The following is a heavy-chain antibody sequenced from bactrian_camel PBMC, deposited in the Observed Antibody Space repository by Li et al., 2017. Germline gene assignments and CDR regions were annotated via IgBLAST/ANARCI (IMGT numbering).Heavy chain of an antibody. CDR3: AAPPDDCYSDSWCPLHLFGY. Sequence: HVQLVESGGGLVQPGGSLRLSCATSYSTACMGWFRQPPGKEREGVAGIDDDGSAHYVDSVKGRFTISQERANNTVYLQMNSLKPEDTAVYYCAAPPDDCYSDSWCPLHLFGYWGQGTQVTVS. D-gene: IGHD3*01. J-gene: IGHJ6*01. CDR2: IDDDGSA. V-gene: IGHV3S53*01. CDR1: YSTAC.